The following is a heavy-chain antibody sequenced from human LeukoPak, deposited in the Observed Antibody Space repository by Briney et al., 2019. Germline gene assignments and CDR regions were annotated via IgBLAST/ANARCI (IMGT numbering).Heavy chain of an antibody. CDR1: GFTFSDYD. D-gene: IGHD3-16*01. V-gene: IGHV3-21*01. CDR3: GRAFPPLRTSSAGDL. Sequence: GGSLILSCSASGFTFSDYDMNWVRQAPGKGLEWVSSISYLSSHVYYGDSVKGRFSISRDNAKNSLYLQMNSLGAEDTAIYYCGRAFPPLRTSSAGDLWGQGILVTVSS. CDR2: ISYLSSHV. J-gene: IGHJ4*02.